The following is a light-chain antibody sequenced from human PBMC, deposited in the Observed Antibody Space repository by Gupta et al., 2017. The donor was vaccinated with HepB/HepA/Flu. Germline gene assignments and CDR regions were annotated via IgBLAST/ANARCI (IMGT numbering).Light chain of an antibody. Sequence: QSALTQPASVSGSPGQSITISRTGTSSDVANYNYVPWYQQHPGKAPKLVIYNVSNRPSGVSNRFSVSKSGNTASLTISGLQAEDEADYYFSSYISSSPVFGGGTKLTVL. J-gene: IGLJ2*01. CDR3: SSYISSSPV. CDR2: NVS. V-gene: IGLV2-14*03. CDR1: SSDVANYNY.